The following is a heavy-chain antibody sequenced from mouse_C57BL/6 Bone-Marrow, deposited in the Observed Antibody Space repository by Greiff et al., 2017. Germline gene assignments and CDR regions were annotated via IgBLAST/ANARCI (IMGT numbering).Heavy chain of an antibody. D-gene: IGHD2-4*01. CDR2: IYPGDGDT. Sequence: QVQLQQSGAELVKPGASVKISCKASGYAFSSYWMNWVKQRPGKGLEWSGQIYPGDGDTNYNGKFKGKATLNADKSSRTAYMQLSSLTSEDSAVYFCAYYDYASFDYGGQGTTLTVSS. CDR3: AYYDYASFDY. CDR1: GYAFSSYW. V-gene: IGHV1-80*01. J-gene: IGHJ2*01.